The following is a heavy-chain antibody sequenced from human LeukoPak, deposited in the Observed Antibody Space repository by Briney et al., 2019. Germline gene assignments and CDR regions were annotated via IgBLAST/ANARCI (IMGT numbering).Heavy chain of an antibody. CDR2: ISGSGDST. J-gene: IGHJ6*03. CDR1: GFTFSNYA. CDR3: AYSSSWLDPDVDYYMDV. V-gene: IGHV3-23*01. D-gene: IGHD6-13*01. Sequence: GGSLRLSCAASGFTFSNYAMRWVRQAPGKGLEWVSGISGSGDSTYYADSVKGRFTISRDNSKNTLYLQMNSLRAEDTAVYYCAYSSSWLDPDVDYYMDVWGKGTTVTISS.